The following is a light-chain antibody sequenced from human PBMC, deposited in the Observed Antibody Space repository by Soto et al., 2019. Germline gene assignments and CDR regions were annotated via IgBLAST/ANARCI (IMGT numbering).Light chain of an antibody. CDR1: SSNIGSNT. V-gene: IGLV1-44*01. CDR3: ATWDDSLNVV. J-gene: IGLJ2*01. Sequence: QSVLTQPPSASGTPGQRVTISCSGSSSNIGSNTVNWYQQLPGTAPKLLMYTNNERPSGVPDRFSGSKSGTSASLAISGLQSEDEADYYFATWDDSLNVVFGGGTKLTVL. CDR2: TNN.